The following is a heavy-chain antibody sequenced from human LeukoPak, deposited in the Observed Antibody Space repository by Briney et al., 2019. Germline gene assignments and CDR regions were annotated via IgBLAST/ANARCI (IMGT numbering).Heavy chain of an antibody. D-gene: IGHD6-19*01. V-gene: IGHV4-39*01. J-gene: IGHJ6*03. Sequence: PSETLSLTCTVSGGSISSSSYYWGWIRQPPGKGLEWIGSIYYSGSTYYNPSLKSRVTISVDTSKNQFSLKLSSVTAADTAVYYCARPTPDYSSGWWGGPYYYYMDVWGKGTTVTVSS. CDR2: IYYSGST. CDR3: ARPTPDYSSGWWGGPYYYYMDV. CDR1: GGSISSSSYY.